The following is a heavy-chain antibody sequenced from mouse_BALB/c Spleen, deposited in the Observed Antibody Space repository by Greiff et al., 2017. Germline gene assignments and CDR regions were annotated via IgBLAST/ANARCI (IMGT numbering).Heavy chain of an antibody. D-gene: IGHD3-3*01. J-gene: IGHJ2*01. CDR2: ISSGSSTI. V-gene: IGHV5-17*02. CDR1: GFTFSSFG. CDR3: ARSRAGDLYYFDY. Sequence: DVMLVESGGGLVQPGGSRKLSCAASGFTFSSFGMHWVRQAPEKGLEWVAYISSGSSTIYYADTVKGRFTISRDNPKNTLFLQMTSLRSEDTAMFYCARSRAGDLYYFDYWGQGTTLTVSS.